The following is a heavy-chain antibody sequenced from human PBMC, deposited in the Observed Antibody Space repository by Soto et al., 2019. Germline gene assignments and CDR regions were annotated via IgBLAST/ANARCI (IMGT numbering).Heavy chain of an antibody. J-gene: IGHJ4*02. CDR1: GFTFDDYG. CDR3: ARSAVHDYVWGSYRYKSGFDY. D-gene: IGHD3-16*02. V-gene: IGHV3-20*04. CDR2: INWNGGST. Sequence: GGSLRLSCAASGFTFDDYGMSWVRQAPGKGLEWVSGINWNGGSTGYADSVKGRFTISRDNAKNSLYLQMNSLRAEDTALYYCARSAVHDYVWGSYRYKSGFDYWGQGTLVTVSS.